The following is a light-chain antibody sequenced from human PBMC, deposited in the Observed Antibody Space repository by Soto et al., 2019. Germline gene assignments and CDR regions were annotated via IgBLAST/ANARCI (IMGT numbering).Light chain of an antibody. V-gene: IGLV2-11*01. Sequence: QPVLTQPRSVSGSPGQSVTISCTGTSSDVGGYNYVSWYQEQPGKAPKLMIYDVSKRPSGVPDRFSGSKSGNTASLTISGLQAEDEADYYCCSYAGSYSYVFGTGTKVTV. CDR1: SSDVGGYNY. CDR2: DVS. J-gene: IGLJ1*01. CDR3: CSYAGSYSYV.